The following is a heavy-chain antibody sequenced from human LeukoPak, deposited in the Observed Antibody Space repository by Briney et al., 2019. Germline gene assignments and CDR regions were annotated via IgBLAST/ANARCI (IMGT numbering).Heavy chain of an antibody. D-gene: IGHD2-2*01. J-gene: IGHJ5*02. CDR1: GGSISSSSYY. V-gene: IGHV4-39*07. Sequence: SETLSLTCTVSGGSISSSSYYWGWIRQPPGKGLEWIGSIYYSGSTYYNPSLKSRVTISVDTSKNQFSLKLSSVTAADTAVYYCARGGRVVPAAMGWFDPWGQGTLVTVSS. CDR3: ARGGRVVPAAMGWFDP. CDR2: IYYSGST.